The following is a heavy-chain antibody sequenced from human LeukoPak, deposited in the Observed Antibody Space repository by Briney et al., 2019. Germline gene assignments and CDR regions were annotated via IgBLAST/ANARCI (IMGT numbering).Heavy chain of an antibody. Sequence: SETLSLTCTVSGGSISSSSYYWGWIRQPPGKGLEWIGSIYYSGSTYYNPSLKSRVTISVDTSKNQFSLKLSSVTAADTAVYYCARRPIVPAAVIDYWGQGTLVTVSS. D-gene: IGHD2-2*01. CDR3: ARRPIVPAAVIDY. V-gene: IGHV4-39*01. J-gene: IGHJ4*02. CDR2: IYYSGST. CDR1: GGSISSSSYY.